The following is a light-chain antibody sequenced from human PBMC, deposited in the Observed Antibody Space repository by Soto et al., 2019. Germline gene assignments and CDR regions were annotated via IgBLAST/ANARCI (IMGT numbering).Light chain of an antibody. CDR1: QSLSSS. CDR3: HRYDNWPWT. J-gene: IGKJ1*01. Sequence: KLLTQSPGTLSLSPGERATLFCRASQSLSSSLAWYQQKSGQAPRLIIYGTSTSATGVPVRFSGSGSGTDFTLTIRGLQAEDFGVYYWHRYDNWPWTFGQGTKVEMK. V-gene: IGKV3-15*01. CDR2: GTS.